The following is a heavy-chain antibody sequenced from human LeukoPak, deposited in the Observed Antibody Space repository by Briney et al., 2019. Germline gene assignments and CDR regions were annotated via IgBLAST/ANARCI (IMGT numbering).Heavy chain of an antibody. J-gene: IGHJ6*02. CDR1: GGSISSYY. CDR2: IYTSGST. Sequence: SETLSLTCTVSGGSISSYYWSWIRQPPGKGLEWIGYIYTSGSTNYNPSLKSRVTISVDTSKNQFSLKLSSVTAADTAVYYCARTIPHSSGWYSWDYYYYGMDVWGQGTTVTVSS. D-gene: IGHD6-19*01. CDR3: ARTIPHSSGWYSWDYYYYGMDV. V-gene: IGHV4-4*09.